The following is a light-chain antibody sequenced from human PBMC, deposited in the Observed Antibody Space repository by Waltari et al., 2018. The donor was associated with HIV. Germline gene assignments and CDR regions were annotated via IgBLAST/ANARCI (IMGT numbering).Light chain of an antibody. V-gene: IGLV2-18*02. CDR3: SSYTSSSTWV. J-gene: IGLJ3*02. CDR1: SSDVGYYNR. Sequence: QSALTQPPSVSGSPGQSVTISCTGTSSDVGYYNRVSWYQQPPGTAPKLMIYEVSNRPSCVPDRFSGSKSGNTASLTISGLQAEDEADYYCSSYTSSSTWVFGGGTKLTVL. CDR2: EVS.